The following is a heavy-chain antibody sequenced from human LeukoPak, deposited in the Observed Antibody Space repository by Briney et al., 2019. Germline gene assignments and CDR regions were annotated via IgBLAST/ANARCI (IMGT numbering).Heavy chain of an antibody. D-gene: IGHD4-17*01. CDR1: GYTFTGYF. Sequence: ASVKVSCKASGYTFTGYFIHWVRQAPGQGLEWMGWINPNSGGTNYAQKFQGRVTMTRDTSISTAYMELSRLRSDDTAIYYCARLPRNYGDYVAYWGQGTLVTVSS. V-gene: IGHV1-2*02. CDR2: INPNSGGT. J-gene: IGHJ4*02. CDR3: ARLPRNYGDYVAY.